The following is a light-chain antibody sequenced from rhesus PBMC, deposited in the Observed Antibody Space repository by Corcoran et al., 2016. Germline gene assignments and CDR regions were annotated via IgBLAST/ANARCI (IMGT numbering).Light chain of an antibody. V-gene: IGKV1-22*01. J-gene: IGKJ2*01. CDR2: KAS. Sequence: DIQMTQSPSSLSASVGDTVTINCRASQSISSWLDWYQQTTGKDPMLLIYKASSLQSGVPSRFSGSGAWTDFTLTISSLQPEDFATYYGQHSYGTPYSFGQGTKVEIK. CDR3: QHSYGTPYS. CDR1: QSISSW.